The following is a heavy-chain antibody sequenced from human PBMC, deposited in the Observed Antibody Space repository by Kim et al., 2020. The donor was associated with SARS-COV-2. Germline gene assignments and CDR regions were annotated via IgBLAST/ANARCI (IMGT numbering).Heavy chain of an antibody. Sequence: SETLSLTCAVYGGSFSGYYWSWIRQPPGKGLEWIAEINHSGSTNYNPSLKSRVTISVDTSKNQFSLKLSSVTAADTAVYYCASTLGYCSSTSCYATAYDYWGTGTLVTVSS. CDR1: GGSFSGYY. CDR2: INHSGST. J-gene: IGHJ4*02. D-gene: IGHD2-2*01. V-gene: IGHV4-34*01. CDR3: ASTLGYCSSTSCYATAYDY.